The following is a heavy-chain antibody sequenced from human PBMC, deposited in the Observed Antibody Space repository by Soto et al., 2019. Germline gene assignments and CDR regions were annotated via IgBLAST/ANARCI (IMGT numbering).Heavy chain of an antibody. J-gene: IGHJ4*01. V-gene: IGHV1-69*06. Sequence: SVKVSCKGSGGVFHSPALNWVRQAPGQGLEWIGGIIPMSDSPNYAQEFQGRVTITADISTTTAYMEVRSLRSYDTAVYYCALAPNLTYHVINYWGQGTLVTVSS. D-gene: IGHD3-10*01. CDR3: ALAPNLTYHVINY. CDR1: GGVFHSPA. CDR2: IIPMSDSP.